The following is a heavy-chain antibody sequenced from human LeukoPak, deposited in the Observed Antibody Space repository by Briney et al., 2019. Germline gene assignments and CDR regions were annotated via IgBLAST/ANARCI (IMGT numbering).Heavy chain of an antibody. V-gene: IGHV5-51*01. CDR3: ARHRLGYCSGGSCYSERADAFDI. D-gene: IGHD2-15*01. CDR2: IYPSDSDT. CDR1: GYSFTNYW. J-gene: IGHJ3*02. Sequence: GESLKISCQGSGYSFTNYWIGWVRQMPGKGLEWMGIIYPSDSDTRYSPSFQGQVTISADKSISTAYLQWSSLKASDTAMYYCARHRLGYCSGGSCYSERADAFDIWGQGTMVTVSS.